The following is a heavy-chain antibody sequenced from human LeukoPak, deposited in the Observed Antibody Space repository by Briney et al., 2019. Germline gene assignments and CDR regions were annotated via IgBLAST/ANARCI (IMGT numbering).Heavy chain of an antibody. D-gene: IGHD5-12*01. CDR3: ARDLGGDSGYDFHFDY. CDR1: GGSISSGSYY. V-gene: IGHV4-39*07. CDR2: IYYSGST. J-gene: IGHJ4*02. Sequence: SETLSLTCTVSGGSISSGSYYWGWIRQPPGKGLEWIGSIYYSGSTYYNPSLKSRVTISVDTSKNQFSLKLSSVTAADTAVYYCARDLGGDSGYDFHFDYWGQGTLVTVSS.